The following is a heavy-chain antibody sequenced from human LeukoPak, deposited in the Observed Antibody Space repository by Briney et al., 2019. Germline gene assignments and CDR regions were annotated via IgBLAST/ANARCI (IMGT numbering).Heavy chain of an antibody. CDR1: GFTFSSYA. CDR3: AKRPNYGSGSYYFDY. CDR2: ISGSGGST. J-gene: IGHJ4*02. V-gene: IGHV3-23*01. D-gene: IGHD3-10*01. Sequence: GGSLRLSCAASGFTFSSYAMSWVRQAPGKGLEWVSAISGSGGSTYCADSVKGRFTISRDNSKNTLYLQMNSLRAEDTAVYYCAKRPNYGSGSYYFDYWGQGTLVTVSS.